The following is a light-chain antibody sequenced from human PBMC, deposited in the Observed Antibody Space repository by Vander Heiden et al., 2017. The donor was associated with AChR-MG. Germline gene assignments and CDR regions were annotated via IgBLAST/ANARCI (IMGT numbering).Light chain of an antibody. CDR3: QVWDSSSAHVV. CDR1: NILTKN. CDR2: DDS. Sequence: SYVLTQPPSVSVAPGQTASIPCEGDNILTKNVHWYQQKSGRAPVLVVNDDSDRPSEIPERFSGSNFGNPATLTISRVEAGDEADYYCQVWDSSSAHVVFGGGTRLTVL. V-gene: IGLV3-21*02. J-gene: IGLJ2*01.